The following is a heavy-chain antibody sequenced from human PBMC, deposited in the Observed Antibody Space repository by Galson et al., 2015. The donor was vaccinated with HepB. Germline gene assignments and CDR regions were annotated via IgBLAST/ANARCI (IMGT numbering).Heavy chain of an antibody. CDR3: ARDGVYDSSGTYYYYYYGMDV. V-gene: IGHV1-69*04. D-gene: IGHD3-22*01. CDR1: GGTFSSYT. Sequence: SVKVSCKASGGTFSSYTISWVRQAPGQGLEWMGRIIPILGIANYAQKFQGRVTMTTDTSTSTAYMELRSLRSDDTAVYYCARDGVYDSSGTYYYYYYGMDVWGQGTTVTVSS. J-gene: IGHJ6*02. CDR2: IIPILGIA.